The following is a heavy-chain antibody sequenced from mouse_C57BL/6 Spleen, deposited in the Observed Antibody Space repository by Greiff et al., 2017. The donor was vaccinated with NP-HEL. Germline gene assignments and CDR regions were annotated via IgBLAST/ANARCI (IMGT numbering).Heavy chain of an antibody. CDR3: ASHDYDGGFDY. CDR2: IHPNSGST. CDR1: GYTFTSYW. D-gene: IGHD2-4*01. J-gene: IGHJ2*01. Sequence: VQLQQPGAELVKPGASVKLSCKASGYTFTSYWMHWVKQRPGQGLEWIGMIHPNSGSTNYNEKFKSKATLTVDKSSSTAYMQLSSLTSEDSAVYYCASHDYDGGFDYWGQGTTLTVSS. V-gene: IGHV1-64*01.